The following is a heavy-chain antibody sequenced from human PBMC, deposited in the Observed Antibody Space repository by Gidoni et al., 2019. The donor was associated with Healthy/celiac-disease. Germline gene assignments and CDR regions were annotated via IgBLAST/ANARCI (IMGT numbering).Heavy chain of an antibody. D-gene: IGHD6-19*01. J-gene: IGHJ1*01. CDR2: INHSGST. Sequence: QVQLQQWGAGLLKPSETLSLTCAVYGGSFSGDYWSWIRQPPGKGLEWIGEINHSGSTNYNPSLKSRVTISVDTSKNQFSLKLSSVTAADTAVYYCASPPINNRWLVHGYFQHWGQGTLVTVSS. V-gene: IGHV4-34*01. CDR1: GGSFSGDY. CDR3: ASPPINNRWLVHGYFQH.